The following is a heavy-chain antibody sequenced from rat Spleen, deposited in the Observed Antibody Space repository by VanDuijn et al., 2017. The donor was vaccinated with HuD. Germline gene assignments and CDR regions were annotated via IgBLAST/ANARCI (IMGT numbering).Heavy chain of an antibody. D-gene: IGHD1-11*01. CDR1: GFSLTSYH. V-gene: IGHV2-32*01. Sequence: QVQLKESGPGLVQPSQTLSLTCTVSGFSLTSYHISWVRQPPGKGLEWLGVIWSDGDTSYNSALKSRLSISRDTSKSQVFLKMSSLQTEDTATYYCARVGNYGGYGYNYFDYWGQGVMVTVSS. CDR2: IWSDGDT. CDR3: ARVGNYGGYGYNYFDY. J-gene: IGHJ2*01.